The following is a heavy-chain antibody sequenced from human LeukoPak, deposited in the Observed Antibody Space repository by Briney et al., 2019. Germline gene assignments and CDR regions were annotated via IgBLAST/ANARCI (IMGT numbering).Heavy chain of an antibody. CDR3: ARGTWGGYSYGLNYYYMDV. Sequence: PGGSLRLSCAASGFTFISYAMNWIRQAPGKGLEWVSGISGSGGRTYYSDSVKGRFTISRDNSRDTLYLQMNNLRAEDTAMYYCARGTWGGYSYGLNYYYMDVWGKGTTVTVSS. D-gene: IGHD5-18*01. CDR1: GFTFISYA. V-gene: IGHV3-23*01. J-gene: IGHJ6*03. CDR2: ISGSGGRT.